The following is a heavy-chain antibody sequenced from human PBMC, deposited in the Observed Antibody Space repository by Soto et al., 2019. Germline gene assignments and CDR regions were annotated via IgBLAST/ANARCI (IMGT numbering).Heavy chain of an antibody. D-gene: IGHD1-26*01. Sequence: DVRLVEYGGGLVQPGGSLRLYCAASGITFSTHWMAWVRQAPGKGLEWVANIKQGGTEEKYVDSVKGRFTISRDDDKTSLYLQMGSLRVEDTAVYYCVRLELPDDYFDHWGQGTQVTVSS. CDR1: GITFSTHW. CDR3: VRLELPDDYFDH. J-gene: IGHJ4*02. V-gene: IGHV3-7*03. CDR2: IKQGGTEE.